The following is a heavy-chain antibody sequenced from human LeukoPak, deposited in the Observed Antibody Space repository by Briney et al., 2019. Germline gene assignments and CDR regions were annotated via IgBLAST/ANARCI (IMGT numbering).Heavy chain of an antibody. CDR2: INHSGST. J-gene: IGHJ6*02. D-gene: IGHD6-25*01. CDR1: GGSFSGYY. Sequence: SETLSLTCAVYGGSFSGYYWSWIRQPPGKGLEWIGEINHSGSTNYNPSLKSRVTISVDTSKNQFSLKLSSVAAADTAVYYCARSRYYYYGMDVWGQGTTVTVSS. CDR3: ARSRYYYYGMDV. V-gene: IGHV4-34*01.